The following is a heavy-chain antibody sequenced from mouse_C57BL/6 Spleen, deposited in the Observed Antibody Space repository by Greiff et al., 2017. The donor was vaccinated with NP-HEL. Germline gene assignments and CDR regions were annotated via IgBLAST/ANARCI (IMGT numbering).Heavy chain of an antibody. CDR1: GYAFSSSW. V-gene: IGHV1-82*01. CDR3: ARSNPIYYYGSSNAMDY. Sequence: QVQLKESGPELVKPGASVKISCKASGYAFSSSWMNWVKQRPGKGLEWIGRIYPGDGDTNYNGKFKGKATLTADKSSSTAYMQLSSLTSEDSAVYFCARSNPIYYYGSSNAMDYWGQRTSVTVSS. J-gene: IGHJ4*01. D-gene: IGHD1-1*01. CDR2: IYPGDGDT.